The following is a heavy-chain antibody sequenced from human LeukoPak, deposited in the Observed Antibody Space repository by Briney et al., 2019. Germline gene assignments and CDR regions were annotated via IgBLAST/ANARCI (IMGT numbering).Heavy chain of an antibody. J-gene: IGHJ4*02. CDR1: GFIFRDYG. CDR2: VYSDGSKE. D-gene: IGHD6-13*01. CDR3: ATDRAWYLDS. Sequence: PGRSLRLSCSASGFIFRDYGIHWVRQAPGKGLEWVAIVYSDGSKEYYADSVKGRFAVSRDNSKDTVFLQMSSLRAEDTAIYYCATDRAWYLDSWGQGTLVTVSS. V-gene: IGHV3-33*01.